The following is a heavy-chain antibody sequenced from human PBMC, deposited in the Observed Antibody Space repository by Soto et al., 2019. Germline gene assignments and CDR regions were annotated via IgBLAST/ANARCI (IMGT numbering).Heavy chain of an antibody. CDR3: ARDVSDCSSTSCYEVASYYYRLDV. CDR1: GGSISSGGYY. D-gene: IGHD2-2*01. J-gene: IGHJ6*02. V-gene: IGHV4-31*03. Sequence: SETLSLTCTVSGGSISSGGYYWSWIRQHPGKGLEWIGYIYYSGSTYYNPSLKSRVTISVDTSKNQFSRKLSSVTAADTAVYYCARDVSDCSSTSCYEVASYYYRLDVWGQGSTVTVSS. CDR2: IYYSGST.